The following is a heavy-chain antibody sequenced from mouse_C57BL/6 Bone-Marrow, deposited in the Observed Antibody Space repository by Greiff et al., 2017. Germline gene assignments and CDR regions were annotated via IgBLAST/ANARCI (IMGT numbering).Heavy chain of an antibody. CDR1: GFTFSSYA. CDR2: ISDGGSYT. V-gene: IGHV5-4*03. CDR3: AGRQNFDD. J-gene: IGHJ2*01. Sequence: EVMLVESGGGLVKPGGSLKLSCAASGFTFSSYAMSWFRQTPDKRLEWVATISDGGSYTYYPDNVKGRFTISRDNAKNNLYLQMSHLKSEDTAMYYCAGRQNFDDWGQGTTLTVSS.